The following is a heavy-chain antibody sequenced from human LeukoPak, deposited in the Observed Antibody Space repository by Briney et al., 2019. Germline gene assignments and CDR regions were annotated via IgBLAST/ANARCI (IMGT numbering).Heavy chain of an antibody. V-gene: IGHV4-31*11. D-gene: IGHD6-13*01. CDR3: ARDRQQLVLDY. Sequence: SETLSLTCAVSGGSISSGGYSWSWIRQHPGKGLEWIGYIYYSGSTYYNPSLKSRVTISVDTSKNQFSLKLSSVTAADTAVYYCARDRQQLVLDYWGQGTLVTVSS. CDR2: IYYSGST. CDR1: GGSISSGGYS. J-gene: IGHJ4*02.